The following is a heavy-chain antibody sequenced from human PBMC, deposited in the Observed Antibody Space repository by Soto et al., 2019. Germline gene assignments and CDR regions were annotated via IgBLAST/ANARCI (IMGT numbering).Heavy chain of an antibody. Sequence: GGSLRLSCSGSGFIFSIYAIHWVRQAPGKGLEWVSYISSSSSTIYYADSVKGRFTISRDNAKNSLYLQMNSLRDEDTAVYYCARNGPLVANCYYYGMDVWGQGTTVTVSS. CDR2: ISSSSSTI. V-gene: IGHV3-48*02. J-gene: IGHJ6*02. CDR3: ARNGPLVANCYYYGMDV. D-gene: IGHD5-12*01. CDR1: GFIFSIYA.